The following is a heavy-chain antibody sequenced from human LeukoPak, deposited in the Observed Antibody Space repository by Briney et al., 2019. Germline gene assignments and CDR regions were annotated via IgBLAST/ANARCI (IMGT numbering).Heavy chain of an antibody. D-gene: IGHD3-10*01. CDR1: GFTFSYYA. CDR3: ARDRQYTIIISARADGFDI. V-gene: IGHV3-64D*09. J-gene: IGHJ3*02. Sequence: PGGSLRLSCSASGFTFSYYAMHWVRQTAGKGLEFVSGISSNGGSTYYADSLKGRFTISRDNSNNTLYLQMSSLRSDDTAVYYCARDRQYTIIISARADGFDIWGQGTMVTVSS. CDR2: ISSNGGST.